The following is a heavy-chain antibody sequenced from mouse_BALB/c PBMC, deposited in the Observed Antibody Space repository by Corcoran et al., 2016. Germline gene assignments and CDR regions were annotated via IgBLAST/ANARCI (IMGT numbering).Heavy chain of an antibody. Sequence: QIQLVQSGPELKKPGETVKISCKASGYTFTNYGMNWVKQAPGKGLKWMGWINTYTGEPTYADDFKGRFAFSLETSASTAYLQINNLKNEDTATYFCAIFYYDYRDFDYWAQGTTLTVSS. CDR2: INTYTGEP. CDR1: GYTFTNYG. D-gene: IGHD2-4*01. CDR3: AIFYYDYRDFDY. V-gene: IGHV9-3-1*01. J-gene: IGHJ2*01.